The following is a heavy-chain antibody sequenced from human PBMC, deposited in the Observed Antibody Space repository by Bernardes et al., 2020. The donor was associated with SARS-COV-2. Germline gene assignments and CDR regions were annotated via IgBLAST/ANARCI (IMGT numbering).Heavy chain of an antibody. D-gene: IGHD3-22*01. J-gene: IGHJ4*02. CDR1: GGYLSRFH. CDR3: ARIRSADNYDSDGFYHPYYFDY. CDR2: IYYAGNS. Sequence: SETLSLTCAVSGGYLSRFHWSWVRQPPGKGLEWIGYIYYAGNSIYNPSLKSRVAMSVDISKNQFSLRLTSVTTADTAVYYCARIRSADNYDSDGFYHPYYFDYWGQGTLVTVSS. V-gene: IGHV4-59*01.